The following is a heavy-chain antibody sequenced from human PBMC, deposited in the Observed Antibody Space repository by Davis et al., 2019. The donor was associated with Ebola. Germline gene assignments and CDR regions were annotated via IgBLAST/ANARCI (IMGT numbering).Heavy chain of an antibody. V-gene: IGHV4-38-2*02. CDR1: GYSISSGYY. CDR2: IYHSGST. J-gene: IGHJ4*02. Sequence: MPSETLSLTCTVSGYSISSGYYWGWIRQPPGKGLEWIGSIYHSGSTYYNPSLKSRVTVSVDTSKNQFSLKLSSVTAADTAVYYCARQGRRDGYTNFDYWGQGTLVTVSS. CDR3: ARQGRRDGYTNFDY. D-gene: IGHD5-24*01.